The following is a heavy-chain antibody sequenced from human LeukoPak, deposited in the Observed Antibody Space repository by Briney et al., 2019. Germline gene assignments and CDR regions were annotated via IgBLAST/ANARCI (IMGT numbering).Heavy chain of an antibody. CDR3: ARERSGYSSSGDY. J-gene: IGHJ4*02. V-gene: IGHV4-34*01. Sequence: SETLSLTCAVYGGSFSGYYWSWIRQPPGKGLEWIGEINHSGSTNYNPSLKSRVTISVDTSKNQFSLKLSSVTAADTAVYYCARERSGYSSSGDYWGQGTLVTVSS. CDR1: GGSFSGYY. CDR2: INHSGST. D-gene: IGHD6-13*01.